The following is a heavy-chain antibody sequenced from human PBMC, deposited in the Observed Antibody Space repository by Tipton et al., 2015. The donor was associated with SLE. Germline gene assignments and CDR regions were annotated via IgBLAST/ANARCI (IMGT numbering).Heavy chain of an antibody. CDR2: IYYSGST. J-gene: IGHJ6*02. CDR3: ASKPSYYYYYGMDV. V-gene: IGHV4-59*12. CDR1: GGSFSGYY. Sequence: TLSLTCAVYGGSFSGYYWSWIRQPPGKGLEWIGYIYYSGSTKYNPSLNSRVTISVDTSKNQFSLKLSSVTAADMAVYYCASKPSYYYYYGMDVWGQGTTVTVSS.